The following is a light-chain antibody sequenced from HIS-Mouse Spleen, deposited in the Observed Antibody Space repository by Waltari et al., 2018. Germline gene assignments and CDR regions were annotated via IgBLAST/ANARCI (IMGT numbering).Light chain of an antibody. CDR2: DVI. J-gene: IGLJ2*01. CDR1: SSDVGGYNY. Sequence: QSALTQPASVSGSPGQSITISCTVTSSDVGGYNYVSWYQQHPGKAPKLMIYDVINRPSGVSNRFSGSKSGNTASLTISGLQAEDEADYYCSSYTSSSTEVFGGGTKLTVL. V-gene: IGLV2-14*03. CDR3: SSYTSSSTEV.